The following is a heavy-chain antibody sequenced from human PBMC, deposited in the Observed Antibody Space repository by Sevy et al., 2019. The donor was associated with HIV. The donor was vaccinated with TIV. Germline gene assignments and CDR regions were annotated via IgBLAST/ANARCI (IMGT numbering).Heavy chain of an antibody. CDR2: ISSSSGTI. Sequence: GGSLRLSCAASGFTFSSYSMNWVRQAPGQGLKWVSYISSSSGTIYYADSVKGRFTISRDNAKNSLYMQMNSLRDEDTAVYYCARAPTIRAAGTWWFDPWGQGTLVTVSS. V-gene: IGHV3-48*02. J-gene: IGHJ5*02. CDR3: ARAPTIRAAGTWWFDP. D-gene: IGHD6-13*01. CDR1: GFTFSSYS.